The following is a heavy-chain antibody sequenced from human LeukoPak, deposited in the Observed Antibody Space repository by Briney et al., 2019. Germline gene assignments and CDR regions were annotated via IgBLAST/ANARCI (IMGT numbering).Heavy chain of an antibody. CDR2: INAGNGNT. CDR1: GYTFTSYA. J-gene: IGHJ4*02. CDR3: ARPLSKYYYDSSGYRY. D-gene: IGHD3-22*01. Sequence: GASVKVSCKASGYTFTSYAMHWVRQAPGQRLEWMGWINAGNGNTKYSQKFQGRVTITRDTSASTAYMELSSLRSEDTAVYYCARPLSKYYYDSSGYRYWGQGTLVTVSS. V-gene: IGHV1-3*01.